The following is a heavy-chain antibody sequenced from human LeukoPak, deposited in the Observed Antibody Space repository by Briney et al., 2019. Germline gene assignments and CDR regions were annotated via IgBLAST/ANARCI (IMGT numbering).Heavy chain of an antibody. V-gene: IGHV4-59*08. D-gene: IGHD6-13*01. CDR1: GGSISNYY. CDR3: ARGYSSSWYYFDY. Sequence: SETLSLTCTVSGGSISNYYWSCIRHPPGKGLEWIGYIHYSGSTNYNPSLKSRATISVDTSKSQFSLKLGSVTAADTAVYYCARGYSSSWYYFDYWGQGTLVTVSS. J-gene: IGHJ4*02. CDR2: IHYSGST.